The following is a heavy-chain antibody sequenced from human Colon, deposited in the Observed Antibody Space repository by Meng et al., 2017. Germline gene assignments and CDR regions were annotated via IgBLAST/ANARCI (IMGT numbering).Heavy chain of an antibody. CDR3: ARGGAPPYFFDY. V-gene: IGHV1-8*02. D-gene: IGHD1-26*01. J-gene: IGHJ4*02. CDR2: MNPDSGKT. Sequence: QVPLFQSGAEVKKPGASARVSCETSGYPFSNYEVNWVRQASGHGLEWMGWMNPDSGKTGYAHKFQGRVTLTRDTSTGTAYMELTSLTPDDTAVYYCARGGAPPYFFDYWGQGTLVTVSP. CDR1: GYPFSNYE.